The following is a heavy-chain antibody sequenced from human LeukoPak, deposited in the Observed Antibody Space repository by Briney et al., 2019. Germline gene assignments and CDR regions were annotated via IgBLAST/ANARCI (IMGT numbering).Heavy chain of an antibody. D-gene: IGHD4-23*01. CDR3: ARDDRPNSTDV. J-gene: IGHJ6*02. CDR1: GFSLSTYW. CDR2: INQDGSEK. Sequence: PGGSLRLSCAASGFSLSTYWMSWVRQAPGEGLEWVANINQDGSEKYYVDSVKGRFTISRDNAKNSLYLHMNSLRAEDTAVYYCARDDRPNSTDVWGQGTTVTVSS. V-gene: IGHV3-7*04.